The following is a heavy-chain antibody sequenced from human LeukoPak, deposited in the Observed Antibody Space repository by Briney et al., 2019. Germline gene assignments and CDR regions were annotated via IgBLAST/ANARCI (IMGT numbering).Heavy chain of an antibody. CDR2: ISGSGSNT. J-gene: IGHJ4*02. V-gene: IGHV3-23*01. CDR3: AKGSRLVLGGGHNFDY. CDR1: GFTFSSYG. Sequence: GGSLRLSCAASGFTFSSYGMHWVRQAPGKGLEWVSVISGSGSNTYYTDSVKGRFTISRDNSKNTLYLQMNSLRAEDTAVYYCAKGSRLVLGGGHNFDYWGQGTLATVSS. D-gene: IGHD6-19*01.